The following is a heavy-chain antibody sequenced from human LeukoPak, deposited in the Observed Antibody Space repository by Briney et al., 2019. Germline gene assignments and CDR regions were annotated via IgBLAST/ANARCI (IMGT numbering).Heavy chain of an antibody. J-gene: IGHJ4*02. CDR2: LRSDGSNK. D-gene: IGHD6-19*01. CDR3: AKKGYSFGWRDTYYFDY. V-gene: IGHV3-30*02. CDR1: GFTFSDYG. Sequence: GGSLRLSCAASGFTFSDYGMHWVRQAPGKGLEWVAFLRSDGSNKYYADSVKGRFTISRDNSKNTLYLQMNSLRAEDTAVYYCAKKGYSFGWRDTYYFDYWGQGTLVTVSS.